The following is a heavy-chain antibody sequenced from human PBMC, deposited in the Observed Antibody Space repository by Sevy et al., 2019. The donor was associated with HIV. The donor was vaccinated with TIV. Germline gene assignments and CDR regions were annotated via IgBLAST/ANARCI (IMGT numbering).Heavy chain of an antibody. D-gene: IGHD3-22*01. CDR2: IYPGDSDT. V-gene: IGHV5-51*01. CDR3: ARSYYYDSFNWFDP. J-gene: IGHJ5*02. Sequence: ASVKVSCKGSGYSFTSYWIGWVRQMPGKGLEWMGIIYPGDSDTRYSPSFQGQVTISADKSIGTAYLQWSSLKASDTAMYYCARSYYYDSFNWFDPWGQGTLVTVSS. CDR1: GYSFTSYW.